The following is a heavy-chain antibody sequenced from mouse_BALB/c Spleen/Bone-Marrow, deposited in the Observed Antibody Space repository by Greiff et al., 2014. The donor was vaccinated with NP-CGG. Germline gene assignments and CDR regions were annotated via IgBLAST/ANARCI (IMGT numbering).Heavy chain of an antibody. J-gene: IGHJ4*01. Sequence: VQLQESGPELVRPGASVKMSCKASDYTFTSYWMHWAKQRPGQGLEWIGMIDPSNSETRLNQKFKDKATLNVDKSSNTAYMHLSSLASEDSAVYYCARTFQPRRAMDYWGQGSSVTVSS. V-gene: IGHV1-74*01. CDR3: ARTFQPRRAMDY. CDR1: DYTFTSYW. D-gene: IGHD6-1*01. CDR2: IDPSNSET.